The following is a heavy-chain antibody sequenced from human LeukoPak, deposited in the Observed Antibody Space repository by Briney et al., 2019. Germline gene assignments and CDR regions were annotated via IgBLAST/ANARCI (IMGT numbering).Heavy chain of an antibody. CDR2: ISSGRNTI. V-gene: IGHV3-48*04. CDR3: ARERGGYYMDV. D-gene: IGHD3-10*01. Sequence: GGSLRLSCAASGFTFSSYGMHWVRQAPGKGLEWVSYISSGRNTIYYADSVKGRFTISRDNAKNSLYLQMNSLRAEDTAVYYCARERGGYYMDVWGIGTTVTVSS. CDR1: GFTFSSYG. J-gene: IGHJ6*03.